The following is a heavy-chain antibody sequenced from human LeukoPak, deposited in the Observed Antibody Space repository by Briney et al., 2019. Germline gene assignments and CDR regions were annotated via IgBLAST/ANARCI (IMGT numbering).Heavy chain of an antibody. CDR2: INGGNGYT. J-gene: IGHJ4*02. V-gene: IGHV1-3*01. CDR1: GYTFTNYA. D-gene: IGHD6-19*01. CDR3: ARALAVAWYFDY. Sequence: ASVKVSCKASGYTFTNYALHWVRQAPGQGLECMGWINGGNGYTRHLQKFQDRVIITQDTSADTAYLELSGLRSEDTAVYYCARALAVAWYFDYWGQGTLVTVSS.